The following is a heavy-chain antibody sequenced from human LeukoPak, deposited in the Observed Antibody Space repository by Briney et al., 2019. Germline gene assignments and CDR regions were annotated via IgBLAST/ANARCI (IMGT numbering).Heavy chain of an antibody. J-gene: IGHJ6*02. CDR1: GFTLSSYE. CDR3: GPLSAEPQQLAYSYYGMDV. Sequence: GGSLRLSCAASGFTLSSYEMNWVRQAPGKGLEWVSYISSSGSTIYYADSVKGRFTISRDNAKNSLYLQMTSLRADDTAVYYCGPLSAEPQQLAYSYYGMDVWGQGTTVTVSS. D-gene: IGHD6-13*01. CDR2: ISSSGSTI. V-gene: IGHV3-48*03.